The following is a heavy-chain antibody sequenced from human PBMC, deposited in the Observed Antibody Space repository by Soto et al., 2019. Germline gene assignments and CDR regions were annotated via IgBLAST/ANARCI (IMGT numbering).Heavy chain of an antibody. V-gene: IGHV5-10-1*01. D-gene: IGHD4-17*01. Sequence: GESLKISCKGSGYSFTSYWVTWVRQMPGKGLEWMGRIDPSDSYTNYNPPFRGHVTISVDKSISTAYLQWSSLKASDTAMYYCARLYGGNSGMDVWGQGTTVTV. CDR1: GYSFTSYW. CDR2: IDPSDSYT. J-gene: IGHJ6*02. CDR3: ARLYGGNSGMDV.